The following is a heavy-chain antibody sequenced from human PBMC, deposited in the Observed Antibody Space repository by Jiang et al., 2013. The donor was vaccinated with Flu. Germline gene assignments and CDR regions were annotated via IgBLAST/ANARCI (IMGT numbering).Heavy chain of an antibody. V-gene: IGHV3-15*01. D-gene: IGHD4-11*01. CDR2: IKSQSDGGTA. J-gene: IGHJ4*02. CDR3: AIYRSPQTEQFFFDY. CDR1: GFTFTNAW. Sequence: QLVESGGDLVNPGGSLRLSCAASGFTFTNAWMIWVRQAPGKGLEWVGRIKSQSDGGTADYAAPVKGRFTISRDDSKNTVYLQINSLKIEDTAMYYCAIYRSPQTEQFFFDYWGRGTLVTVSS.